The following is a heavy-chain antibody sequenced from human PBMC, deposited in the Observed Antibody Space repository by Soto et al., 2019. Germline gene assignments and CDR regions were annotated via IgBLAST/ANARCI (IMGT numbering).Heavy chain of an antibody. CDR1: GFSVSTNY. V-gene: IGHV3-53*01. J-gene: IGHJ4*02. CDR2: IYTSGQT. D-gene: IGHD3-10*01. Sequence: VQLVESGGGLIQAGGSRRLSCRGSGFSVSTNYMAGVRQVPGKGLEWATVIYTSGQTYYPDSVQGRFTISRDNFKNTVYLRMSSLRVEDTGVYSCARIYGSGVVDFWGQGSLITVSS. CDR3: ARIYGSGVVDF.